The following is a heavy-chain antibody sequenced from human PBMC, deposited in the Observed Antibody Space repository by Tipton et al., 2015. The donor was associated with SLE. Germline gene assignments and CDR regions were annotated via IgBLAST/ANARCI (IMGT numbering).Heavy chain of an antibody. CDR1: GGSISSYY. CDR3: ARGEGYYGSGSYQGWFDP. Sequence: LRLSCTVSGGSISSYYWSWIRQPPGKGLEWIGEINHSGSTNHNPSLKSRVTISVDTSKNQFSLKLDSVTAADTAVYYCARGEGYYGSGSYQGWFDPWGQGTLVTVSS. J-gene: IGHJ5*02. CDR2: INHSGST. D-gene: IGHD3-10*01. V-gene: IGHV4-34*01.